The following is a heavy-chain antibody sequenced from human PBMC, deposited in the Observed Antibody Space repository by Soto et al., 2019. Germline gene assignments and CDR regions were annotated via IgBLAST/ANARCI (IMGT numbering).Heavy chain of an antibody. CDR1: GDSVSSNSAA. V-gene: IGHV6-1*01. Sequence: QVPLQEPGPGLVKPSQTLSLTCVISGDSVSSNSAAWNWIRLSPSRGLEWLARTYYRSRWYNDFAVSVRSRITVNPDTTKNQFSLQLTSVTPEDTAVYYCAGTTSHHWLYMDVWGKGATVTVSS. D-gene: IGHD1-7*01. J-gene: IGHJ6*03. CDR2: TYYRSRWYN. CDR3: AGTTSHHWLYMDV.